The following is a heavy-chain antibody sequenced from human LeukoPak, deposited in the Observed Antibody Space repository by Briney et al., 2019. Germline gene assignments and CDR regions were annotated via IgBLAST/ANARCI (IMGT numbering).Heavy chain of an antibody. J-gene: IGHJ4*02. CDR3: ARDLPIVVVTPSPEYNFDY. Sequence: PEASVKVSCKASGYTFTGYYMHWVRQAPGQGLEWMGIINPSGGSTSYAQKFQGRVTMTRDTSTSTVYMELSSLRSEDTAVYYCARDLPIVVVTPSPEYNFDYWGQGTLVTVSS. V-gene: IGHV1-46*01. D-gene: IGHD2-21*02. CDR1: GYTFTGYY. CDR2: INPSGGST.